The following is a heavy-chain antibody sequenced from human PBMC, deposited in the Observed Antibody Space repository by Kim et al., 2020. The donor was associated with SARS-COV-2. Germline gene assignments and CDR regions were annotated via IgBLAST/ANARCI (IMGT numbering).Heavy chain of an antibody. CDR1: GGSISSYY. V-gene: IGHV4-59*08. J-gene: IGHJ4*02. CDR3: SRGFDY. CDR2: IYYSGST. Sequence: SETLSLTCTVSGGSISSYYWSWIRQPPGKGLEWIGYIYYSGSTNYNPALKSRVTILVDTSKNKFSLKLSSVTAADTAVYYCSRGFDYWGQGTLVTVSS.